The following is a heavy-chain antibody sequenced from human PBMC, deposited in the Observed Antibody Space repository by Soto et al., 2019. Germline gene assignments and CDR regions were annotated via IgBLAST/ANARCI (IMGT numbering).Heavy chain of an antibody. J-gene: IGHJ4*02. V-gene: IGHV1-18*01. CDR1: GYIFTTYG. Sequence: QVHLVQSGAEVKKPGASVKVSCKGSGYIFTTYGITWVRQAPGQGLEWMGWISAHNGNTNYAQKLQGRVTGTRDTSTSTAYMELRNLGSDDTAVYCCARGRYGDYWGQGALVTVSS. CDR2: ISAHNGNT. CDR3: ARGRYGDY. D-gene: IGHD1-1*01.